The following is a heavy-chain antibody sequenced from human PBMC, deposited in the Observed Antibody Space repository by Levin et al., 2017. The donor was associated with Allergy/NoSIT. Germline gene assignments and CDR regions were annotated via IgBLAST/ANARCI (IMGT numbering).Heavy chain of an antibody. J-gene: IGHJ3*02. Sequence: AASVKVSCKASGLTFTASALHWVRQAPGQRLEWMGWIHPGNGNTRYSQNFQGRLTFTRDTSASTAYLELSSLTSEDTAVYYCARDRRSGNTDGFDIWGQGTMVTVSS. CDR2: IHPGNGNT. CDR3: ARDRRSGNTDGFDI. D-gene: IGHD1-26*01. CDR1: GLTFTASA. V-gene: IGHV1-3*01.